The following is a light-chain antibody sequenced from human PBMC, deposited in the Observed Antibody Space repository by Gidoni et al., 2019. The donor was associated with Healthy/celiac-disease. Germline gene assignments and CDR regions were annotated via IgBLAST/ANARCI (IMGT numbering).Light chain of an antibody. CDR3: QQYNNWLGT. Sequence: EIVMTQSPATLSVSPGESATLSCRASQSVSSNLAWYQQKPGQAPRLLIYGASTRATGIPARFSGSGSGTEFTLTISSLQSEDFAVYYCQQYNNWLGTFGPGTKVDIK. J-gene: IGKJ3*01. CDR1: QSVSSN. V-gene: IGKV3-15*01. CDR2: GAS.